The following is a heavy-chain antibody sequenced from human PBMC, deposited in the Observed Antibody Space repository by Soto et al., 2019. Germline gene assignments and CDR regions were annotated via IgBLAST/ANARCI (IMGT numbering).Heavy chain of an antibody. Sequence: SETLSLTCTVSGGSISSGGYYWSWIRQHPGKGLEWIGYIYYSGSTYYNPSLKSRVTISVDTSKNQFSLKLSSVTAADTAVYYCARAPRGNYGYPSYFDYWGQGPRSPSPQ. CDR2: IYYSGST. CDR1: GGSISSGGYY. CDR3: ARAPRGNYGYPSYFDY. V-gene: IGHV4-31*03. J-gene: IGHJ4*02. D-gene: IGHD3-10*01.